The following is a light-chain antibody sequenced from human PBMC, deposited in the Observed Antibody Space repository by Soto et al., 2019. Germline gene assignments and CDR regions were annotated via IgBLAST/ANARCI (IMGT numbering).Light chain of an antibody. V-gene: IGKV1-9*01. CDR2: TAS. CDR3: QQLNSYPLT. CDR1: QGISSY. J-gene: IGKJ4*01. Sequence: EIQLTQSPSFLSASVGDRVTITCRASQGISSYLAWYQQKPAKAPKLLIYTASTLQSGVPSRFSGSGSGTEFTLTISSLQPEDFATYYCQQLNSYPLTFGGGTKVEIK.